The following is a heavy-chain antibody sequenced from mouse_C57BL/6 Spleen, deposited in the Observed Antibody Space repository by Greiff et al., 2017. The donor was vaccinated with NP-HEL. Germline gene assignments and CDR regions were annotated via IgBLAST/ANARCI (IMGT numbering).Heavy chain of an antibody. CDR2: IFPGSGST. D-gene: IGHD2-5*01. Sequence: VMLVESGPELVKPGASVKISCKASGYTFTDYYINWVKQRPGQGLEWIGWIFPGSGSTYYNEKFKGKATLTVDKSSSTAYMLLSSLTSEDSAVYCCARAYYSNSYAMDYWGQGTSVTVSS. V-gene: IGHV1-75*01. CDR3: ARAYYSNSYAMDY. CDR1: GYTFTDYY. J-gene: IGHJ4*01.